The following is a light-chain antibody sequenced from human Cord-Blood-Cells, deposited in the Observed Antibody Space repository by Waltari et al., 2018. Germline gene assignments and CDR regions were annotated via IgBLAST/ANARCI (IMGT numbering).Light chain of an antibody. J-gene: IGKJ2*01. CDR3: QQSYSTLYT. CDR2: AAS. Sequence: DIQMTQSPSSLSASEGDRVTITCRASQSISSYLNWYQQKPEKAPKLLISAASSLQSGVPSRFSGSGSGTDCTLTISSLQPEDFATYYCQQSYSTLYTFGQGTKLEIK. CDR1: QSISSY. V-gene: IGKV1-39*01.